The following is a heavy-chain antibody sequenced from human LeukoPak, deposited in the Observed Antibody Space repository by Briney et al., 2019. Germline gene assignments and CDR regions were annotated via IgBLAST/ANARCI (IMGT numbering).Heavy chain of an antibody. J-gene: IGHJ4*02. CDR3: ARYRIAVAGTAN. CDR1: GGSISSSSSY. V-gene: IGHV4-39*01. Sequence: PPETLSLTCTVSGGSISSSSSYWGWIRQPPGKGLEWIGSIFYSGGPYYNPYLKSRVTISVDTSKNQFSLKLSAVTAADTAVYYCARYRIAVAGTANWGQGTLVTVSS. CDR2: IFYSGGP. D-gene: IGHD6-19*01.